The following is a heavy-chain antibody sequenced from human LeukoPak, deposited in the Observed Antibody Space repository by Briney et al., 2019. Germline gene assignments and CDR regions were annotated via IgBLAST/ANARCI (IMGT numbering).Heavy chain of an antibody. D-gene: IGHD3-3*01. Sequence: ASVKVSCTASGYTFTSYDINWVRQATGQGLEWMGWMNPNSGNTGYAQKFQGRVTITRNTSISTAYMELSSLRSEDTAVYYCARDGGYDFWSGPDAFDIWGQGTMVTVSS. CDR2: MNPNSGNT. CDR1: GYTFTSYD. V-gene: IGHV1-8*03. J-gene: IGHJ3*02. CDR3: ARDGGYDFWSGPDAFDI.